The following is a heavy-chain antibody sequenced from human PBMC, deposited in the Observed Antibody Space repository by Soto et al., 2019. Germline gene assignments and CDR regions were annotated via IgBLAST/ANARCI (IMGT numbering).Heavy chain of an antibody. V-gene: IGHV1-8*01. Sequence: QVQLVQSGAEVKKPGASVKVSCKASGYTFTSYDINWVRQATGQGLEWMGWMNPNSGNTGYAQKFHGRVTITRNTSISTAYMELNSLRSEDTAVYYCARDSHSPLGVVIIDYWRQGTLVTVSS. CDR1: GYTFTSYD. CDR2: MNPNSGNT. CDR3: ARDSHSPLGVVIIDY. J-gene: IGHJ4*02. D-gene: IGHD3-3*01.